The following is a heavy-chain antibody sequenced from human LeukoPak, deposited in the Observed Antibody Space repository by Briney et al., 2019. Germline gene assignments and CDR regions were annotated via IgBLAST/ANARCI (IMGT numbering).Heavy chain of an antibody. CDR1: GFTFSSYA. CDR2: ISYDGSNK. Sequence: SGGSLRLSCAASGFTFSSYAMHWVRQAPGKGMEWVAVISYDGSNKYYADSVKGRFTISRDNSKNTLYLQMNSLRAEDTAVYYCARISKIAARPGWFDPWGQGTLVTVSS. J-gene: IGHJ5*02. CDR3: ARISKIAARPGWFDP. D-gene: IGHD6-6*01. V-gene: IGHV3-30-3*01.